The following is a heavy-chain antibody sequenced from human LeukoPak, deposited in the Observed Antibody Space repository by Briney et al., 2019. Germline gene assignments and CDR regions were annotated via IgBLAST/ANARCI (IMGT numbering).Heavy chain of an antibody. Sequence: PSETLSLTCTVSGASVSRGSYYWSWIRQPPGKGLEWIGYIYYSGSTNYNPSLKSRVTISVDTSKNQFSLKLSSVTAADTAVYYCARRDCSSTSCWDAFDIWGQGTMVTVSS. D-gene: IGHD2-2*01. CDR1: GASVSRGSYY. V-gene: IGHV4-61*01. CDR3: ARRDCSSTSCWDAFDI. J-gene: IGHJ3*02. CDR2: IYYSGST.